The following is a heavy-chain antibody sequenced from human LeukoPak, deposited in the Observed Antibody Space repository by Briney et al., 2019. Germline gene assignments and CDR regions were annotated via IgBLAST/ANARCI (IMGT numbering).Heavy chain of an antibody. V-gene: IGHV4-31*03. Sequence: SQTLSLTCTVSGGSISSGGYYWSWIRQHPGKGLEWIGYIYYSGSTHYNPSLKSRVTISVDTSKNQFSLKLSSVTAADTAVYYCARERRFWSGYYFDYWGQGTLVTVSS. CDR1: GGSISSGGYY. J-gene: IGHJ4*02. CDR3: ARERRFWSGYYFDY. CDR2: IYYSGST. D-gene: IGHD3-3*01.